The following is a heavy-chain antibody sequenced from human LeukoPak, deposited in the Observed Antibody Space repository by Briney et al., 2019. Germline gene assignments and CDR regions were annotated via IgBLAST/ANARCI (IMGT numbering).Heavy chain of an antibody. D-gene: IGHD3-22*01. Sequence: ASVKVSCKASGNTFTSYYMHWVRQAPGQGLEWMGIINPSGGSTSYAQKFQGRVTMTRDTSTSTVYMELNSLRAEDTAVYYCARELNYYDSSGQECFDYWGQGTLVTVSS. CDR1: GNTFTSYY. J-gene: IGHJ4*02. V-gene: IGHV1-46*01. CDR3: ARELNYYDSSGQECFDY. CDR2: INPSGGST.